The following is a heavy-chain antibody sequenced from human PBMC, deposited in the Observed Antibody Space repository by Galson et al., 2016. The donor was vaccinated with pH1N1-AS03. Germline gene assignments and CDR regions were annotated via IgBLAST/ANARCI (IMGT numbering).Heavy chain of an antibody. Sequence: SVKVSCKASGYTFSNYAFSWLRQTPGQGLEWMGWISAHSGHASYAQAFQGRVSMTIDASTTTTYMELRSLTTDDTAVYFCARDRTTVTATLLYDYWGQGTLLTVSS. V-gene: IGHV1-18*01. J-gene: IGHJ4*02. CDR3: ARDRTTVTATLLYDY. D-gene: IGHD4-17*01. CDR2: ISAHSGHA. CDR1: GYTFSNYA.